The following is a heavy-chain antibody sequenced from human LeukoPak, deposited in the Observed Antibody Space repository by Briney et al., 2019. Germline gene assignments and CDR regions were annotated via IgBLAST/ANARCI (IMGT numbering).Heavy chain of an antibody. CDR2: ISVSGDST. Sequence: GGSLRLSCAASGFTFSNYGMSWVRQAPGKGLEWVSIISVSGDSTYYADSVKGRFTISRDNSKNTLYLQMNSLRAEDTALYYCAKGPNWFDPWGQGTLVTVSS. V-gene: IGHV3-23*01. CDR3: AKGPNWFDP. J-gene: IGHJ5*02. CDR1: GFTFSNYG.